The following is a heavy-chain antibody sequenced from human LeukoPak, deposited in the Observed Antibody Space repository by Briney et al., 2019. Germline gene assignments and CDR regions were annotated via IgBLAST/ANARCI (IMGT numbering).Heavy chain of an antibody. Sequence: PSETLSLTCTVSGGSISSSSYYWGWIRQPPGKGLEWIGSIYYSGSTYYNPSLKSRVTISVDTSKNQFSLKLSSVTAADTAVYYCARRRSDYGDYSVDYWGQGNLVTVSS. J-gene: IGHJ4*02. CDR3: ARRRSDYGDYSVDY. V-gene: IGHV4-39*01. CDR2: IYYSGST. D-gene: IGHD4-17*01. CDR1: GGSISSSSYY.